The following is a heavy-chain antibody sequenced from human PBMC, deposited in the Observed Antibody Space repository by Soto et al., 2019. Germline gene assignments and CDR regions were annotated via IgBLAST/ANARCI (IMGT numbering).Heavy chain of an antibody. J-gene: IGHJ6*02. CDR1: GFTFSSYS. Sequence: PGGSLRLSCAASGFTFSSYSMNWVRQAPGKGLEWVSSISSSSSYIYYADSVKGRFTISRDNAKNSLYLQMNSLRAEDTAVYYCARWTTVTTYDWVGYYGMDVWGQGTTVTVSS. CDR2: ISSSSSYI. D-gene: IGHD4-17*01. CDR3: ARWTTVTTYDWVGYYGMDV. V-gene: IGHV3-21*01.